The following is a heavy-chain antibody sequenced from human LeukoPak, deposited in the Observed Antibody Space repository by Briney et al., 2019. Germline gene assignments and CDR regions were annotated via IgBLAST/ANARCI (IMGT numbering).Heavy chain of an antibody. Sequence: GGSLRLSCAASGFTFSKYWMLWVRQAPGKGMESVSRINTDGTVTTYADSLKGRFTVSRDNADNTMFLQMNSVRDEDTAVYYCATKQWLAPPPDSWGQGTPVTVSS. D-gene: IGHD6-19*01. CDR1: GFTFSKYW. J-gene: IGHJ4*02. V-gene: IGHV3-74*01. CDR3: ATKQWLAPPPDS. CDR2: INTDGTVT.